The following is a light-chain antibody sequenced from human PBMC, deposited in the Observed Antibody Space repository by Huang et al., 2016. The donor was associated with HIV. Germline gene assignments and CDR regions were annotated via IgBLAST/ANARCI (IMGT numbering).Light chain of an antibody. CDR2: GAS. J-gene: IGKJ1*01. CDR3: QKYNSVPRT. CDR1: QVIDDY. V-gene: IGKV1-27*01. Sequence: DIQMTQSPSSLSASVGARVTITCRARQVIDDYLAWYQQKPGRVPSLLIYGASILQSGGASRFSGSGSGTNFTLTIASLQPDDVASYYCQKYNSVPRTFGQGTKVEI.